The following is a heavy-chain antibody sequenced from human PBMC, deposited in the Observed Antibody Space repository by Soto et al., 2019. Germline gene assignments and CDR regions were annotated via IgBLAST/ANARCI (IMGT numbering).Heavy chain of an antibody. V-gene: IGHV3-53*01. CDR1: GFTVSTKY. CDR3: VKGGYDSSGQNIPYYLGS. Sequence: QTGGSLRLSCAVSGFTVSTKYMSWVRQAPGKGLEWVSVIYGGGSTYYADSVKGRFIISRDKSKNAVDLQMNSLRVEDTAVYYCVKGGYDSSGQNIPYYLGSWGRGTLVTVSS. D-gene: IGHD3-22*01. J-gene: IGHJ4*02. CDR2: IYGGGST.